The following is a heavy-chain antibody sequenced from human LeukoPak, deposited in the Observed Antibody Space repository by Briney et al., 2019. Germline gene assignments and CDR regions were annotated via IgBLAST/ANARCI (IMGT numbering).Heavy chain of an antibody. CDR1: GFTFSNYW. D-gene: IGHD2-15*01. J-gene: IGHJ5*02. V-gene: IGHV3-7*03. Sequence: GGSLRLSCAASGFTFSNYWMTWVRQAPGKGLEWVANINQDGSEKYYVDSVKGQFTISRDNAKNSLYLQMDSLRVEDTAMYYRVKACCSGGRYDPWGQGTLVTVSS. CDR2: INQDGSEK. CDR3: VKACCSGGRYDP.